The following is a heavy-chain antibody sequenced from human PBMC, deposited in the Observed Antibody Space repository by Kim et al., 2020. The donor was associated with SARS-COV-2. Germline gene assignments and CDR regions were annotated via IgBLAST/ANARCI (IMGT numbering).Heavy chain of an antibody. CDR1: GYTFTSYG. CDR2: ISAYNGNT. V-gene: IGHV1-18*01. D-gene: IGHD3-22*01. CDR3: ARDGQTTYYYDSSADAFDI. J-gene: IGHJ3*02. Sequence: ASVKVSCKASGYTFTSYGISWVRQAPGQGLEWMGWISAYNGNTNYAQKLQGRVTMTTDTSTSTAYMELRSLRSDDTAVYYCARDGQTTYYYDSSADAFDIWGQGTMVTVSS.